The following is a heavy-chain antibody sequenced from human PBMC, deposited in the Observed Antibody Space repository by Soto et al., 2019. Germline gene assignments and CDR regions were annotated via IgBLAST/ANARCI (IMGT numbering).Heavy chain of an antibody. V-gene: IGHV3-48*02. CDR1: GFTFSSYS. D-gene: IGHD2-8*01. Sequence: GGSLRLSCAASGFTFSSYSMNWVRQSPGKGLEWVSYISSSSSTIYYADSVKGRFTISRDNAKNSLYLQMNRLRDEDTAVYYCARDYRLIRHYGMDVWGQGTTVTVSS. CDR3: ARDYRLIRHYGMDV. CDR2: ISSSSSTI. J-gene: IGHJ6*02.